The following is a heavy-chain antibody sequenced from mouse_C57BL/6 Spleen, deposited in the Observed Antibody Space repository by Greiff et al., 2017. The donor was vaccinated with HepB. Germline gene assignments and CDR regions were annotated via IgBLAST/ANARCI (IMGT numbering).Heavy chain of an antibody. Sequence: EVKLMESGGDLVKPGGSLKLSCAASGFTFSSYGMSWVRQTPDKRLEWVATISSGGSYTYYPDSVKGRFTISRDNAKNTLYLQMSSLKSEDTAMYYCARPIDYDYDPWFAYWGQGTLVTVSA. CDR1: GFTFSSYG. CDR2: ISSGGSYT. D-gene: IGHD2-4*01. J-gene: IGHJ3*01. V-gene: IGHV5-6*01. CDR3: ARPIDYDYDPWFAY.